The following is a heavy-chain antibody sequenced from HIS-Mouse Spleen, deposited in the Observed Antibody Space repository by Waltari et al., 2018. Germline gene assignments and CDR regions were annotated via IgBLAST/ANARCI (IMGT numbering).Heavy chain of an antibody. J-gene: IGHJ2*01. CDR2: IYYRGST. CDR3: AREIPYSSSWYDWYFDL. D-gene: IGHD6-13*01. Sequence: QLQLQESGPGLVKPSETLSLTCTVSGGSISSSSYYWGWIRQPPGKGLEWIGSIYYRGSTYSTPSLKILVTISVDPSKNQFSLKLSSVTAADTAVYYCAREIPYSSSWYDWYFDLWGRGTLVTVSS. V-gene: IGHV4-39*07. CDR1: GGSISSSSYY.